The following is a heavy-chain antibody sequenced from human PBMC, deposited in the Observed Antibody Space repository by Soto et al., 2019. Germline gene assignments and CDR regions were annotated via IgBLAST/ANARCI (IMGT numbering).Heavy chain of an antibody. CDR3: ASGSAFDI. CDR2: ISSSSSYI. Sequence: XGSLGLSCAASGFTFSSYSMNGVRQAPGKGLEWVSSISSSSSYIYYADSVKGRFTISRGNAKNSLYLQMNSLRAEDTAVYYCASGSAFDIWGQGTMVTVSS. J-gene: IGHJ3*02. D-gene: IGHD3-10*01. V-gene: IGHV3-21*01. CDR1: GFTFSSYS.